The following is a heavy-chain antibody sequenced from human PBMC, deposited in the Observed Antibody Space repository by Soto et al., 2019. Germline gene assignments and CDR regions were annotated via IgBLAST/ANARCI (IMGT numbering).Heavy chain of an antibody. CDR3: AKGGGTARHDTSAYSAFDY. Sequence: PGGSLRLSCAASGFTFSDYAMSWVRQAPGKGLEWVSAIGGSGDWTYYADSVKGRFTISRDNSKNTLSLQMISLRAEDTAVYYCAKGGGTARHDTSAYSAFDYWAQGNLVTVS. J-gene: IGHJ4*02. CDR1: GFTFSDYA. CDR2: IGGSGDWT. D-gene: IGHD3-22*01. V-gene: IGHV3-23*01.